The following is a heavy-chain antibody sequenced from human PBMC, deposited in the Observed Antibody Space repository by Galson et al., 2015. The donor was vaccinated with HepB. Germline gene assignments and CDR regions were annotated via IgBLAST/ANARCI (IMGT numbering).Heavy chain of an antibody. CDR3: AREADNGGSGYWTNWYFDL. J-gene: IGHJ2*01. CDR1: GGSISSYY. D-gene: IGHD3-22*01. V-gene: IGHV4-59*01. CDR2: IYYGGST. Sequence: ETLSLTCTVSGGSISSYYWSWIRQPPGKGLEWIGYIYYGGSTNYNPSLKSRVTISVDTSKNQFSLKLSSVTVADTAVYYCAREADNGGSGYWTNWYFDLWGRGTLVTVSS.